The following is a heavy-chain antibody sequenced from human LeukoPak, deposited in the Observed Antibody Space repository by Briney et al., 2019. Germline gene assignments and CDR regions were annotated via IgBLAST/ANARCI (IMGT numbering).Heavy chain of an antibody. Sequence: GESLKISCQDSGYRLLPYWIGWVRQMPGKGLEWMGIIYPGDSETRYGPSFQDQVTISADRSTGTAYLQWGSLKASDTAMYYCARGTFGPDAFDLWGPGTVVTVSS. J-gene: IGHJ3*01. CDR1: GYRLLPYW. CDR2: IYPGDSET. V-gene: IGHV5-51*01. D-gene: IGHD2/OR15-2a*01. CDR3: ARGTFGPDAFDL.